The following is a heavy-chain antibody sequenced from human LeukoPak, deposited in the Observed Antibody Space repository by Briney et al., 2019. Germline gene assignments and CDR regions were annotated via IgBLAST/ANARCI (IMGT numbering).Heavy chain of an antibody. Sequence: EASVKVSCKASGYTFTHYGINWVRQAPGQGLEWMGWISAYNGNANYAPKLQGRVTMTIDTSTSTAYMELRSLRSDDTAVYYCARGGVVVVVASIRGNWFDPWGQGTLVTVSS. CDR3: ARGGVVVVVASIRGNWFDP. CDR2: ISAYNGNA. J-gene: IGHJ5*02. V-gene: IGHV1-18*01. D-gene: IGHD2-15*01. CDR1: GYTFTHYG.